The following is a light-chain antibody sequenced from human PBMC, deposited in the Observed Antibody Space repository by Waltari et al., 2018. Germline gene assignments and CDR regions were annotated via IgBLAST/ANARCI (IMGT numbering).Light chain of an antibody. CDR3: QVWDSSGDHPV. Sequence: SYVLTQPPSVSVAPGKTARLSCAGQNIRTKTVPWYQQNPAQTPVIDLYDDTVRPSGIPDRISGSATATLTIARVEAGDEADYYCQVWDSSGDHPVFGGGTRLTVL. J-gene: IGLJ2*01. V-gene: IGLV3-21*03. CDR2: DDT. CDR1: NIRTKT.